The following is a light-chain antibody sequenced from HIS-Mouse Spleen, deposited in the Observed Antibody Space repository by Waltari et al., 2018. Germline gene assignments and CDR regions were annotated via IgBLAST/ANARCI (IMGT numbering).Light chain of an antibody. CDR3: QAWDSSTYV. J-gene: IGLJ1*01. CDR2: KDS. Sequence: SYELTQPPSVSVSPGQTASITCSGDKLGDKYACWYQQKPGQSPVLVIYKDSKRPSGILERFSGSNSGNTATLTISGTQAMDEADYYCQAWDSSTYVFGTGTKVTVL. V-gene: IGLV3-1*01. CDR1: KLGDKY.